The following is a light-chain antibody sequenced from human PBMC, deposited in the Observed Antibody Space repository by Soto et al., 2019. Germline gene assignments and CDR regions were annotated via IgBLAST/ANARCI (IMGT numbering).Light chain of an antibody. V-gene: IGKV3-15*01. CDR2: GAS. Sequence: EIVITQSPATLSVSPGERATLSCRARQTVSTNLAWYQQKPGQAPRLLIYGASTRATGIPARFSGSGSGTEFTLSISSLQSEDFALYYCQQYHDLPTFGHGTKVDIK. CDR3: QQYHDLPT. CDR1: QTVSTN. J-gene: IGKJ1*01.